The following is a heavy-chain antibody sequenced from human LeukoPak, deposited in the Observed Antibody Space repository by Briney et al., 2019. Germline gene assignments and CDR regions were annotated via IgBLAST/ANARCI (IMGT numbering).Heavy chain of an antibody. CDR3: ARERIWTGKTFDY. D-gene: IGHD3/OR15-3a*01. V-gene: IGHV3-7*05. CDR1: GFIFSSYW. J-gene: IGHJ4*02. CDR2: IKQDGNEK. Sequence: PGGSLRLSCAASGFIFSSYWMSWVRQAPGKGLEWVANIKQDGNEKYYVDSVKGRFTISGDNAKNSLYLQMNSLRAEDTAVYYCARERIWTGKTFDYWGQGTLVTVSS.